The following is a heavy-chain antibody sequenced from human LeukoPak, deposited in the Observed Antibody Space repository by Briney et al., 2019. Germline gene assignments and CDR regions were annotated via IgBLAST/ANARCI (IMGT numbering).Heavy chain of an antibody. CDR3: ARGDFPYYFDY. J-gene: IGHJ4*02. D-gene: IGHD3/OR15-3a*01. Sequence: GGSLRLSCAASGFTFSSYGMHWVRQAPGKGLEWVAVISYDGSNKYYADSVKGRFTISRDNSKNTLYLQMNSLRAEDTAVYYCARGDFPYYFDYWGQGTLVTVSS. V-gene: IGHV3-30*03. CDR1: GFTFSSYG. CDR2: ISYDGSNK.